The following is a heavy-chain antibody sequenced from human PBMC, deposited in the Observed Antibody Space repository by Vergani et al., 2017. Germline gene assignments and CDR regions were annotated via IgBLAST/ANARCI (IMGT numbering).Heavy chain of an antibody. CDR1: GGSISSSSYY. D-gene: IGHD6-19*01. J-gene: IGHJ5*02. CDR2: IYYSGST. CDR3: ARSRIAVAGTWFDP. V-gene: IGHV4-39*01. Sequence: QLQLQESGPGLVKPSETLSLTCTVSGGSISSSSYYWGWIRQPPRKGLEWIGSIYYSGSTYYNPSLKSRVTISVDTSKNQFSLKLSSVTAADTAVYYCARSRIAVAGTWFDPWGQGTLVTVSS.